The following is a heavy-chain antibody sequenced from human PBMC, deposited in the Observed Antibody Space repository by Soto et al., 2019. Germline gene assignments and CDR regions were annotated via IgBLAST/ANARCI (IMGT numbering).Heavy chain of an antibody. CDR1: GFTFRDYY. CDR3: ARVRGYYDSSGFDY. J-gene: IGHJ4*02. CDR2: ISGGGGSTT. V-gene: IGHV3-11*01. Sequence: QVQLVASGGGLVKPGGSLRLSCAASGFTFRDYYMSWIRQAPGKGLEWVSYISGGGGSTTQYVDSVKGRFTISRDNAKNSLYLQMNGLSAADTAVYYCARVRGYYDSSGFDYWGQGTLVTVSS. D-gene: IGHD3-22*01.